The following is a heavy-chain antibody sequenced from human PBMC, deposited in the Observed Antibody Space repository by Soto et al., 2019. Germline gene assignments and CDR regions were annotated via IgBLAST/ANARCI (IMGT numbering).Heavy chain of an antibody. CDR1: GGLFSSFA. CDR2: IIPVFGTT. J-gene: IGHJ4*02. CDR3: ARGGGPYVWFNEF. D-gene: IGHD3-16*01. Sequence: SVKVSCKDSGGLFSSFAISWVRQAPGQGLEWMGGIIPVFGTTNYAQKFQGRVTITADESTNTAYMELSSLTSDDTAMYYCARGGGPYVWFNEFWGQGTQVTVSP. V-gene: IGHV1-69*13.